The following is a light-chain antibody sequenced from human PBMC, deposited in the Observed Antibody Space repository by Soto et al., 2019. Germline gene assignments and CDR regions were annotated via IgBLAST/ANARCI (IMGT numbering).Light chain of an antibody. Sequence: EILMTQSPATLSVSPGERATLSCRASQSVSSNLAWYQQKPGQAPRLLIYGASTRATDIPARFSGSGSGTEFTLTISSLQSEDFAIYYCQHYNNWPPETFGQGTKVDI. CDR3: QHYNNWPPET. V-gene: IGKV3-15*01. CDR2: GAS. J-gene: IGKJ1*01. CDR1: QSVSSN.